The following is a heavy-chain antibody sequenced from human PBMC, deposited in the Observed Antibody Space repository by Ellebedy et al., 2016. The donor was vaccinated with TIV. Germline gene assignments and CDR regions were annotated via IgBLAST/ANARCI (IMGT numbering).Heavy chain of an antibody. CDR3: ASSPSGYEIPY. J-gene: IGHJ4*02. CDR1: GGTISSTNYY. CDR2: IYHSGST. V-gene: IGHV4-39*07. Sequence: GSLRLSXNVSGGTISSTNYYWGWIRQSPEKGLEWIGSIYHSGSTYYNPSLKSRLTISLNTTKNQFSLRLDSVTAAGTAVYYCASSPSGYEIPYWGQGTLVTVSS. D-gene: IGHD5-12*01.